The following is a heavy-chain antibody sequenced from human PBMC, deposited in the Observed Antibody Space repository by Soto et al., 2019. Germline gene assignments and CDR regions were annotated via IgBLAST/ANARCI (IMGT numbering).Heavy chain of an antibody. Sequence: GGSLRLSCAASGFTFSSYEMNWVRQAPGKGLEWVSYISSSGSTIYYADSVKGRFTISRDNAKNSLYLQMNSLRAEDTAVYYCARGGRVYYYYYGMDVWGQGTTVTVSS. CDR2: ISSSGSTI. CDR1: GFTFSSYE. V-gene: IGHV3-48*03. J-gene: IGHJ6*02. CDR3: ARGGRVYYYYYGMDV.